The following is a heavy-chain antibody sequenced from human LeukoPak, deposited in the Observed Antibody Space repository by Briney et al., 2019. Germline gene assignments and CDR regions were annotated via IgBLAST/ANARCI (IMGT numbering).Heavy chain of an antibody. Sequence: GASVKVSCKASGGTFSSYTISWVRQAPGPGLEWLGRIIPILGIANYAQKFQGRVTITADKSTSTAYMELSSLRSEDTAVYYCASSIFGVVTNFDYWGQGTLVTVSS. J-gene: IGHJ4*02. CDR1: GGTFSSYT. CDR2: IIPILGIA. D-gene: IGHD3-3*01. V-gene: IGHV1-69*02. CDR3: ASSIFGVVTNFDY.